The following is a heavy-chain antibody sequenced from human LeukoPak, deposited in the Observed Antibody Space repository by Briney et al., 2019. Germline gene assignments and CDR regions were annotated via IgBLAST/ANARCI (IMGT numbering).Heavy chain of an antibody. J-gene: IGHJ4*02. CDR1: GYIFNGYY. D-gene: IGHD5-18*01. CDR2: INPYSGGT. CDR3: ARGRIQLWPPLDS. Sequence: GASVKVSCKASGYIFNGYYMHWVRQAPGQGLEWMGWINPYSGGTNYAQKFQGRVTMTRDTSISTAFMELSRLRSDDTAVYYCARGRIQLWPPLDSWGQGTLVTVSS. V-gene: IGHV1-2*02.